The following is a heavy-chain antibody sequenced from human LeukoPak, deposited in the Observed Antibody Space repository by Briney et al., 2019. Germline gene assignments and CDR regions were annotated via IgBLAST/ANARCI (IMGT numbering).Heavy chain of an antibody. V-gene: IGHV3-74*01. J-gene: IGHJ4*02. D-gene: IGHD3-10*01. CDR2: ISSDGTNT. CDR1: GFTFSSHW. CDR3: TRGPPDGSGNYYPGDF. Sequence: GGSLRLSCAASGFTFSSHWMHWVRHAPGKGLVWVPRISSDGTNTNYADSVKGRFTISRDNAKNTLYLQMNSLRVEDTAVYYCTRGPPDGSGNYYPGDFWGQGTLVTVSS.